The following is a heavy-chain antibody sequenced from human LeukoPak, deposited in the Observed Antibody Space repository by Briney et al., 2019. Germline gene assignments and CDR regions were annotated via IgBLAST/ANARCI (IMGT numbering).Heavy chain of an antibody. CDR2: ISYDGSNK. CDR1: GFTFSSYA. J-gene: IGHJ4*02. D-gene: IGHD2-2*01. CDR3: ARDFGGYQLLNYFDY. V-gene: IGHV3-30-3*01. Sequence: HPGGSLRLSCAASGFTFSSYAMHWVRQAPGKGLEWVAVISYDGSNKYYADSVKGRFTISRDNSKNTLYLQMNSLRAEDTAVYYCARDFGGYQLLNYFDYWGQGTLVTVSS.